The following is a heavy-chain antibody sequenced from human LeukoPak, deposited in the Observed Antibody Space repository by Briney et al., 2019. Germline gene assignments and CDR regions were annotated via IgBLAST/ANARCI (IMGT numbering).Heavy chain of an antibody. D-gene: IGHD4-17*01. V-gene: IGHV3-21*01. CDR1: GFTFSSYS. CDR3: ARPTVTWWFDP. CDR2: IDSGSSYI. Sequence: GGSLRLSCAASGFTFSSYSMIWVRQAPGKGVEWVSFIDSGSSYIYYADSVKGRFTISRDNAKNSLYLQMNSLTAEDTAVYYCARPTVTWWFDPWGQGTLVTVSS. J-gene: IGHJ5*02.